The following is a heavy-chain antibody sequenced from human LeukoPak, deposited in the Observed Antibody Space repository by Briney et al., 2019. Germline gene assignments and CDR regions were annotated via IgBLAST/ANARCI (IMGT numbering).Heavy chain of an antibody. D-gene: IGHD6-13*01. V-gene: IGHV3-74*01. Sequence: PGGSLRLSCAASGFSFSVYWMHWVRQAPGKGPVWVSRIKTDGSITDYADFVKGRFTISRDNAKNSLYLQMNSLRAADTAVYYCAREVAAAGEERRRYYFDYWGQGTLVTVSS. CDR2: IKTDGSIT. CDR1: GFSFSVYW. CDR3: AREVAAAGEERRRYYFDY. J-gene: IGHJ4*02.